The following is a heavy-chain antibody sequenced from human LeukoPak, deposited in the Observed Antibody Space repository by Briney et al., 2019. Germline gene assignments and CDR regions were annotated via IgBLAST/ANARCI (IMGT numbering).Heavy chain of an antibody. J-gene: IGHJ6*02. Sequence: SQTLSLTCAVSGGSISSGGYYWTWIRQPPGKGLEWIGYIYYSGSTYYNPSLKSRVTISVDTSKNQFSLKLSSVTAADTAVYYCARTASYGTGNYSGLVGYFGMDVWGQGATVTVSS. CDR1: GGSISSGGYY. CDR2: IYYSGST. CDR3: ARTASYGTGNYSGLVGYFGMDV. V-gene: IGHV4-31*11. D-gene: IGHD3-10*01.